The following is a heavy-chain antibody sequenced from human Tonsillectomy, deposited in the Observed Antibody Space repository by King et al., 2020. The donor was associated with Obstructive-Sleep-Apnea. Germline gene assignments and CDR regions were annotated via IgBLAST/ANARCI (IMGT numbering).Heavy chain of an antibody. D-gene: IGHD3-10*01. CDR3: ARGGWFGELEYNWFDP. CDR2: SSVYNGNT. Sequence: QLVQSGAEVKKPGASVKVSCKASGYTFNTYGISWVRQAPGQGLEWVGWSSVYNGNTNYAQKFQGRVTMTTETSTNTAYMGLRSLRSDDTAVYYCARGGWFGELEYNWFDPWGQGTLVTVSS. J-gene: IGHJ5*02. V-gene: IGHV1-18*01. CDR1: GYTFNTYG.